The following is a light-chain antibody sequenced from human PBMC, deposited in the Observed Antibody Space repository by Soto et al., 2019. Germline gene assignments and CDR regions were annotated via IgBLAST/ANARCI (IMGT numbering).Light chain of an antibody. CDR1: QGLANY. CDR3: QNYKSVPFT. V-gene: IGKV1-27*01. J-gene: IGKJ2*01. CDR2: TAS. Sequence: DIQMTQSPSSLSASVGDSVTITCRASQGLANYLAWYQQRPGKVPKLLIYTASTLQSGVPSRFSGSGSGTDFTLTISSLQPEDVATYYGQNYKSVPFTFGQGTKLEIK.